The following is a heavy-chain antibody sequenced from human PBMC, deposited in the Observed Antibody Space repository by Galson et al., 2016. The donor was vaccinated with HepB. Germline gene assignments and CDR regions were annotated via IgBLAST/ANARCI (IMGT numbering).Heavy chain of an antibody. CDR1: GDSVSSNVAA. V-gene: IGHV6-1*01. CDR2: TFYRSEWQT. Sequence: CAISGDSVSSNVAAWNWFRQSPSGGLEWLGXTFYRSEWQTDYAMSVESRMTISPDTSKNQVSLHLRSVTPEDTAVYYCARVNHLGRGMNVWGQGTTVTVSS. J-gene: IGHJ6*02. CDR3: ARVNHLGRGMNV.